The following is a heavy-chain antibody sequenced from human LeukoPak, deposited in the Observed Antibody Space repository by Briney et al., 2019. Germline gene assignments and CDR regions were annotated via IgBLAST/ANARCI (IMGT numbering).Heavy chain of an antibody. CDR3: AKVLYSSDWQYYFVY. Sequence: GGSLRLSCAASGFTLSNYAMTWVRQAPGKGLEWISLIRGGTTSSTNTIYADSVKGRFTISRDNSKNALYLQMDSLRAEDTAVYYCAKVLYSSDWQYYFVYWGQGTLVTVSS. J-gene: IGHJ4*02. CDR2: IRGGTTSSTNT. D-gene: IGHD6-19*01. V-gene: IGHV3-23*01. CDR1: GFTLSNYA.